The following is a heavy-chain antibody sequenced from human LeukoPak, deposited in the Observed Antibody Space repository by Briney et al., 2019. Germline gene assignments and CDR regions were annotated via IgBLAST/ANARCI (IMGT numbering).Heavy chain of an antibody. CDR1: GYTFTSYG. Sequence: ASVTVSCTASGYTFTSYGISWVRQAPGQGLEWMGWISAYNGNTNYAQKLQGRVTMTTDTSTSTAYMELRSLRSDDTAVYYCARAGLYYYDSSGYYPYYYFDYWGQGTLVTVSS. CDR2: ISAYNGNT. J-gene: IGHJ4*02. CDR3: ARAGLYYYDSSGYYPYYYFDY. V-gene: IGHV1-18*01. D-gene: IGHD3-22*01.